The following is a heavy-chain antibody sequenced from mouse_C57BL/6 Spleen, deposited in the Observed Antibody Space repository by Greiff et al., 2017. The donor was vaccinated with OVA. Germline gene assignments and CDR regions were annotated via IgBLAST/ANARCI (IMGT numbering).Heavy chain of an antibody. CDR2: IWSGGST. CDR3: ARNGLWYSYYYAMDY. V-gene: IGHV2-2*01. J-gene: IGHJ4*01. CDR1: GFSLTSYG. D-gene: IGHD2-1*01. Sequence: VKLMESGPGLVQPSQSLSITCTVSGFSLTSYGVHWVRQSPGKGLEWLGVIWSGGSTDYNAAFISRLSISKDNSKSQVFFKMNSLQADDTAIYYCARNGLWYSYYYAMDYWGQGTSVTVSS.